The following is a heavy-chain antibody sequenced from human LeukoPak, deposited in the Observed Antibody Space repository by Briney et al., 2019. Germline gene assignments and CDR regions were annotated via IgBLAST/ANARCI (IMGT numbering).Heavy chain of an antibody. CDR2: IIPIFGTA. Sequence: ASVTVSCKASGGTFSSYAISWVRQAPGQGLEWMGGIIPIFGTANYAQKFQGRVTITADESTSTAYMELSSLRSEDTAVYYCARAGCSGGSCYATNWYFDLWGRGTLVTVSS. CDR3: ARAGCSGGSCYATNWYFDL. CDR1: GGTFSSYA. J-gene: IGHJ2*01. D-gene: IGHD2-15*01. V-gene: IGHV1-69*13.